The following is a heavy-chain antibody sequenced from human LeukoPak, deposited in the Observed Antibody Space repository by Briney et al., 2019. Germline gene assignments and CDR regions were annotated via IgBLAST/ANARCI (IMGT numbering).Heavy chain of an antibody. J-gene: IGHJ4*02. D-gene: IGHD3-22*01. CDR1: GGSIRSGSHY. Sequence: SETLSLTCTVSGGSIRSGSHYWAWIRQPPGKGLEWIGSIYYSGSTYYNPSLENRVTISIDTSKNHFSLKMGSMSAADTSVYYCAKRDDSGGNLVDLWGQGTLVTVS. CDR2: IYYSGST. CDR3: AKRDDSGGNLVDL. V-gene: IGHV4-39*02.